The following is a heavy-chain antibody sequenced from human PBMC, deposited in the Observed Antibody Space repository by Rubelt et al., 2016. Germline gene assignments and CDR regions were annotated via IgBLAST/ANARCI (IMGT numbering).Heavy chain of an antibody. D-gene: IGHD3-22*01. CDR1: GGSISSDDK. CDR3: ARGHKWYDRSGYPIDKFAY. CDR2: IDRSGNT. Sequence: QVQLQESGPGLVKPSGTLSLTCAVSGGSISSDDKWTWVRQPPGKELEWIGEIDRSGNTNYNPSLKSRVTTSVDKSKKQFSLKLSSGTAADTAVYYCARGHKWYDRSGYPIDKFAYWGQGSLVTVSS. V-gene: IGHV4-4*02. J-gene: IGHJ4*02.